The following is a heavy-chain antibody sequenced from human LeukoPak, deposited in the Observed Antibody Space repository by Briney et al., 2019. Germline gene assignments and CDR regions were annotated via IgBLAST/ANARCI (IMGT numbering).Heavy chain of an antibody. V-gene: IGHV3-74*01. CDR3: ARGGPSGYMGERYNWFDP. J-gene: IGHJ5*02. D-gene: IGHD1-1*01. Sequence: GGSLRLSCAASGFTFSSYWMHWVRQAPGKGLVWVSRINSDGSSTSYADSVKGRFTISRDNAKNTLYLQMNSLRAEDTAVYYCARGGPSGYMGERYNWFDPWGQGTLVTVSS. CDR2: INSDGSST. CDR1: GFTFSSYW.